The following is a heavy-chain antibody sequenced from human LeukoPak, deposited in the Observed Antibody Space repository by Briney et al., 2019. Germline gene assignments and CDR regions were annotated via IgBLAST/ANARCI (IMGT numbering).Heavy chain of an antibody. CDR3: ARTQTGETYYYYYYMDV. D-gene: IGHD7-27*01. CDR1: GGSISGYF. CDR2: IHTIET. J-gene: IGHJ6*03. Sequence: SETLSLTCTISGGSISGYFGTWIRQASGKGLEWIGYIHTIETKYNPSLQSRVSMSIDTSKNQFSLKLSSVTAADTAVYYCARTQTGETYYYYYYMDVWGKGTTVTVSS. V-gene: IGHV4-4*09.